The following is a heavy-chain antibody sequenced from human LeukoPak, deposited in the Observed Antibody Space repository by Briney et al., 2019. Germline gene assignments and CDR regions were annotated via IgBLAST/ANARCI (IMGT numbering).Heavy chain of an antibody. Sequence: PGGSLRLSCAASGFTFSSYSMNWVRQATGKGLEWVSSISNSSTYIYYADSVKGRFTISRDNAKNSLYLQMNSLRAEDTAVYYCARAPADSSGYYYSFDYWGQGTLVTVSS. CDR2: ISNSSTYI. CDR3: ARAPADSSGYYYSFDY. D-gene: IGHD3-22*01. CDR1: GFTFSSYS. V-gene: IGHV3-21*01. J-gene: IGHJ4*02.